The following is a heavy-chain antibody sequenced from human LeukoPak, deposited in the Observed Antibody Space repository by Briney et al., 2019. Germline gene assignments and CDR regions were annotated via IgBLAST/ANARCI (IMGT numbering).Heavy chain of an antibody. CDR3: ARGYCSGGSWANWFDP. CDR2: MNPNSGNT. Sequence: ASVKVSCKASGYTFTSYGISWVRQATGQGLEWMGWMNPNSGNTGHAPKFRGRVTITRNSTISPAYMALSSLRSEHTAVYYCARGYCSGGSWANWFDPWGQGTLVTVSP. V-gene: IGHV1-8*03. D-gene: IGHD2-15*01. J-gene: IGHJ5*02. CDR1: GYTFTSYG.